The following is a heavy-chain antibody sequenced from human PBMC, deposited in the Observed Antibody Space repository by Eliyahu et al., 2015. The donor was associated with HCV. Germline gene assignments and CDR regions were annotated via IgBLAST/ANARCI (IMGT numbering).Heavy chain of an antibody. Sequence: QVQLVQSGSELKKPGASVKVSCKXSGYTFSHYAMNWVRRAPGQGLEWMGWINTNTGDPMYAQGFTGRYVFSFDTSVNTAFLQITSLKAEDTAVYYCARDLVATDPPAFDYWGQGTLVTVSS. V-gene: IGHV7-4-1*02. CDR1: GYTFSHYA. D-gene: IGHD5-12*01. J-gene: IGHJ4*02. CDR3: ARDLVATDPPAFDY. CDR2: INTNTGDP.